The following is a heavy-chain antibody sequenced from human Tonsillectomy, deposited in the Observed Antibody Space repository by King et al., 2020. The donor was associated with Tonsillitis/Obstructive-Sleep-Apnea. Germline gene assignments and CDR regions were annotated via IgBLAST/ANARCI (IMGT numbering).Heavy chain of an antibody. CDR3: ARVSKGRYSSGWYGVEYFQH. V-gene: IGHV3-7*04. CDR2: IKQDGSEK. Sequence: VQLVESGGGLVQPGGSLRLSCAASGFTFSSYWMSWVRQAPGKGLEWVANIKQDGSEKYYVDSVKGRFTISRDNAKNSLYLQMNSLRAEDTAVYYCARVSKGRYSSGWYGVEYFQHWGQGTLVTVSS. D-gene: IGHD6-19*01. CDR1: GFTFSSYW. J-gene: IGHJ1*01.